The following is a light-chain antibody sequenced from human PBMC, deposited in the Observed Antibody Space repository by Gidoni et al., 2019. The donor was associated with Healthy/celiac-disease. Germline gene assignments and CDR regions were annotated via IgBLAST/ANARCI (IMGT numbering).Light chain of an antibody. Sequence: DIVMTQAPDSLAVSLSERATINGKSSQSVLYSSNNKNYVAWYQQKPGQPPKLLIYWASTLESGPPDRFSGSWSGTYSPLTISLLPAEDAAVYYRQQYYSTTGTFGPGTKVDIK. V-gene: IGKV4-1*01. CDR1: QSVLYSSNNKNY. J-gene: IGKJ3*01. CDR3: QQYYSTTGT. CDR2: WAS.